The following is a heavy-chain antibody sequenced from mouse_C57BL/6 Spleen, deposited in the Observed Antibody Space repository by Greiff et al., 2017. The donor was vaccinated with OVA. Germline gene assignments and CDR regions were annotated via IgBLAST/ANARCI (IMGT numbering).Heavy chain of an antibody. CDR2: INPGSGGT. CDR3: ARLAAQATGGFAY. Sequence: QVQLQQSGAELVRPGTSVKVSCKASGYAFTKYLIEWVKQRPGQGLEWIGVINPGSGGTNYNEKFKGKATLTADKSSSTAYMQLSSLTSEDSAVYFCARLAAQATGGFAYWGQGTLVTVSA. V-gene: IGHV1-54*01. D-gene: IGHD3-2*02. J-gene: IGHJ3*01. CDR1: GYAFTKYL.